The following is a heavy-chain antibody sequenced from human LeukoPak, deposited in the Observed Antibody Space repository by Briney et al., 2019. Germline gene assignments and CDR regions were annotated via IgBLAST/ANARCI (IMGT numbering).Heavy chain of an antibody. Sequence: SETLSLTCTVSGGPISSYYWSWIRQPPGKGLEWIGYIYYSGSTNYNPSLKSRVTISVDTSKNQFSLKLSSVTAADTAVYYCARGAVAGSYFDYWGQGTLVTVSS. CDR3: ARGAVAGSYFDY. CDR2: IYYSGST. J-gene: IGHJ4*02. D-gene: IGHD6-19*01. V-gene: IGHV4-59*01. CDR1: GGPISSYY.